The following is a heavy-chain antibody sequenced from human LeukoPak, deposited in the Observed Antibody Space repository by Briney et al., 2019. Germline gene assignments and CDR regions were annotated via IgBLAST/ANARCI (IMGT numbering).Heavy chain of an antibody. CDR1: GFTFSSYA. V-gene: IGHV3-30-3*01. CDR3: ARYGYDFWSGYPYYYGMDV. CDR2: ISYDGSNK. D-gene: IGHD3-3*01. Sequence: GGSLRLSCAASGFTFSSYAMHWVRQAPGKGLEWVAVISYDGSNKYYADSVKGRFTISRDNSKNTLYLQMNSLRAEDTAVYYCARYGYDFWSGYPYYYGMDVWGQGTTVTVSS. J-gene: IGHJ6*02.